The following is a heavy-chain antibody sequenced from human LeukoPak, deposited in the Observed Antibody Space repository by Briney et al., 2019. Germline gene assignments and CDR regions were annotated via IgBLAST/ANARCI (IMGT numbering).Heavy chain of an antibody. D-gene: IGHD3-16*01. CDR3: ARASELNGGNYYYYGMDV. CDR2: ISYDGSNK. CDR1: GFTFSSYA. Sequence: PGGSLRLSYAASGFTFSSYAMHWVRQAPGKGLEWVAVISYDGSNKYYADSVKGRFTISRDNSKNTLYLQMNSLRAEDTAVYYCARASELNGGNYYYYGMDVWGQGTTVTVSS. J-gene: IGHJ6*02. V-gene: IGHV3-30*04.